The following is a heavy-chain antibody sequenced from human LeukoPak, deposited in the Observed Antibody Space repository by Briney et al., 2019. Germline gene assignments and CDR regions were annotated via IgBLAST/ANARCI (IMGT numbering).Heavy chain of an antibody. D-gene: IGHD2-2*01. CDR1: GGSITTSHW. CDR2: VFHSGST. V-gene: IGHV4-4*02. Sequence: PSGTLSLTCAVSGGSITTSHWWCWLRQPPGMGLYGIGVVFHSGSTNFNPSLKSRVTISLNKSTNQFYLNLRSVTAADTAVYYCARDRDATAPAAYDALDIWGQGTLVTVSS. CDR3: ARDRDATAPAAYDALDI. J-gene: IGHJ3*02.